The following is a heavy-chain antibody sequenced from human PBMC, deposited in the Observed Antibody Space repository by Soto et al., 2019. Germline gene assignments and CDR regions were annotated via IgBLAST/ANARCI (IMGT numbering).Heavy chain of an antibody. CDR1: GGAISSSTW. V-gene: IGHV4-4*02. CDR3: ARAYSYGLFDS. CDR2: IYHDGST. D-gene: IGHD5-18*01. Sequence: LSLTCAVSGGAISSSTWWSWVRQPPGKGLEWIGEIYHDGSTNYNPSLKSRVTVSLDKSKNHFSLKLSSVTAADTAVYYCARAYSYGLFDSWGQGTLVTVSS. J-gene: IGHJ4*02.